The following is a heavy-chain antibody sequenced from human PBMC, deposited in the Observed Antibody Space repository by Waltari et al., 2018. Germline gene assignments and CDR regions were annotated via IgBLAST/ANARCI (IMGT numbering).Heavy chain of an antibody. V-gene: IGHV1-69*12. Sequence: QVHLVQSGAEVRKPGSSVKVSCEASGGTFGTYAICWVRPAPGQGLEWMGGIIPIYGTPNYAQKFQGRVNVAADELTTTAYMELSSLRSDDTAVYYCAKRIVGGPFDVWGQGTMVTVSS. CDR2: IIPIYGTP. D-gene: IGHD1-26*01. CDR1: GGTFGTYA. J-gene: IGHJ3*01. CDR3: AKRIVGGPFDV.